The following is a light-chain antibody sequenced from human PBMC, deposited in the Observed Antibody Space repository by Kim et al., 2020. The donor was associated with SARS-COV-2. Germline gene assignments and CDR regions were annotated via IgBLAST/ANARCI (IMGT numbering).Light chain of an antibody. V-gene: IGLV1-47*01. CDR3: AAWDDSLSGRV. CDR1: SSNIGSDY. CDR2: RNN. J-gene: IGLJ3*02. Sequence: QPPSASGTPGQRVTISCSGSSSNIGSDYVYWYQQLPGTAPKLLIYRNNQRPSGVPDRFSGSKSGTSASLAISGLRSDDEADYYCAAWDDSLSGRVFGGGTQLTVL.